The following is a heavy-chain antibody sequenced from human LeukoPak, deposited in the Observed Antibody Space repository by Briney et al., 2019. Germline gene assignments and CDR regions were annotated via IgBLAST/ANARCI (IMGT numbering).Heavy chain of an antibody. CDR3: AESPHGSWWYYFDY. D-gene: IGHD6-13*01. CDR1: GFTFSRFA. J-gene: IGHJ4*02. CDR2: ISGSGGST. V-gene: IGHV3-23*01. Sequence: GGSLRLSCAASGFTFSRFAMSWVRQAPGKGLEWVSAISGSGGSTYYADSVKGRFTISRDNSKNTLYLQMNSLRAEDTAVYYCAESPHGSWWYYFDYWGQGTLVTVSS.